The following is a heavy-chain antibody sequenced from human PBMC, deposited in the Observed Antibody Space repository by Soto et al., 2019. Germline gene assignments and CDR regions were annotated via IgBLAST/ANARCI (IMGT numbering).Heavy chain of an antibody. CDR2: ITSSSSYT. Sequence: GGSLRLSCAASGFTFGDYYMSWIRQAPGKGLEWVSYITSSSSYTNYADSAKGRFTISRDNAKNSLYLQMNSLRAEDTAVYYCARGLGGSFGVPTFDYWGQGILVTVSS. J-gene: IGHJ4*02. D-gene: IGHD3-16*01. V-gene: IGHV3-11*03. CDR3: ARGLGGSFGVPTFDY. CDR1: GFTFGDYY.